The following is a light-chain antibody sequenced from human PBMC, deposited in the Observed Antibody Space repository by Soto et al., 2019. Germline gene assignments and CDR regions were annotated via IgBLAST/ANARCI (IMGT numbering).Light chain of an antibody. CDR2: HTS. J-gene: IGKJ5*01. CDR1: HNINTN. V-gene: IGKV3-15*01. CDR3: QQYNNWPSIT. Sequence: IFFTQSPGTLSLSPVGSATLSCMASHNINTNFSWYHQSPVRAPRLFIYHTSTMTTCIPDRFSGSGSGTEFTLPISSLQSEDYAVYYCQQYNNWPSITFGQGTRLEIK.